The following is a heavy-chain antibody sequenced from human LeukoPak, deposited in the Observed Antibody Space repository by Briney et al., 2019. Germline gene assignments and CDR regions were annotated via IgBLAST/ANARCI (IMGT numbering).Heavy chain of an antibody. Sequence: ASVKVSCKASGYTFTSSGISWVRQAPGQGLEWMGWISAYNGNTNYAQKLQGRVTMTTDTSTSTAYMELRSLRSDDTAVYYCAGDISGYFNTRGEGYWGQGTLVTVSS. D-gene: IGHD3-22*01. J-gene: IGHJ4*02. CDR2: ISAYNGNT. V-gene: IGHV1-18*01. CDR1: GYTFTSSG. CDR3: AGDISGYFNTRGEGY.